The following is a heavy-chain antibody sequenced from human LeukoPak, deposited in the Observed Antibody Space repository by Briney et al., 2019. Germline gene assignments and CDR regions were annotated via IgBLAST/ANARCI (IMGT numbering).Heavy chain of an antibody. J-gene: IGHJ3*02. CDR1: GYTFTGYY. V-gene: IGHV1-2*04. D-gene: IGHD4-23*01. CDR2: INPNSGGT. Sequence: ASVKVSCKASGYTFTGYYMHWVRQAPGQGLEWMGWINPNSGGTNYAQKFQGWVTMTRDTSISKAYMELSRLRSDDTAVYYCARADLGTTVVRDDAFDIWGQGTMVTVSS. CDR3: ARADLGTTVVRDDAFDI.